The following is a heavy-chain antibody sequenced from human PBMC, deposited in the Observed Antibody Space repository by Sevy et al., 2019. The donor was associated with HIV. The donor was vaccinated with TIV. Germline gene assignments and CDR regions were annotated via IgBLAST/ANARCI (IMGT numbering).Heavy chain of an antibody. CDR3: ARDCSSANCLWGMDV. V-gene: IGHV3-7*03. Sequence: GGSLRLSCAASGFTFNSYWMSWVRQAPGKGLEWVANIKKDASEKYYVDSVKGRFTISRDNAKNSLYLQMDSLRAEDTAVYYCARDCSSANCLWGMDVWGQGTTVTVSS. J-gene: IGHJ6*02. CDR1: GFTFNSYW. D-gene: IGHD2-2*01. CDR2: IKKDASEK.